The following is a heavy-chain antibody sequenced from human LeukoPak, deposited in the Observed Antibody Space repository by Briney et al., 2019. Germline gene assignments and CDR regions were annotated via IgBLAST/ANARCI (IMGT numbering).Heavy chain of an antibody. CDR2: INHSGST. Sequence: SETLSLTCTVSGGSISRYYWSWIRQPPGKGLEWIGEINHSGSTNYNPSLKSRVTISVDTSKNQFSLKLSSVTAADTAVYYCARGATRYYYDSSGYYGTWSQGTLVTVSS. V-gene: IGHV4-34*01. J-gene: IGHJ5*02. D-gene: IGHD3-22*01. CDR3: ARGATRYYYDSSGYYGT. CDR1: GGSISRYY.